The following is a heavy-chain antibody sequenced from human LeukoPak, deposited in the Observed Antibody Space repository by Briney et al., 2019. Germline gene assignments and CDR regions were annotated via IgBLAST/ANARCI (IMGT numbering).Heavy chain of an antibody. CDR1: GFTVSSNY. V-gene: IGHV3-53*01. CDR3: ARDRHGDYSEYFQH. Sequence: GGSLRLSYAASGFTVSSNYMSWVRQAPGKGLEWVSVIYSGGSTYYADSVKGRFTISRDNSKNTLYLQMNSLRAEDTAVYYCARDRHGDYSEYFQHWGQGTLVTVSS. D-gene: IGHD4-17*01. J-gene: IGHJ1*01. CDR2: IYSGGST.